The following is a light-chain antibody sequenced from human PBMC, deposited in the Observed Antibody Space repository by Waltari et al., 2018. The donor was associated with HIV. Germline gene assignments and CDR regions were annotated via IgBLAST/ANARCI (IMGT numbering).Light chain of an antibody. CDR2: KES. Sequence: SYELTQPPSVSVSPGQTARITCSGDALPKQYAYWYQQKPGQAPGLVIYKESERPSGIPERFSGSSSGTTVTLTISGVQAEDEADYYCQAADSSGTYKGNWVFGGGTKLTVL. J-gene: IGLJ3*02. V-gene: IGLV3-25*03. CDR3: QAADSSGTYKGNWV. CDR1: ALPKQY.